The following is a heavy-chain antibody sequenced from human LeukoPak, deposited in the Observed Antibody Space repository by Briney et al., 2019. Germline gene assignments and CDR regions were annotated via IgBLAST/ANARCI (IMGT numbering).Heavy chain of an antibody. D-gene: IGHD2-15*01. CDR1: GGSTSSYY. Sequence: SETLSLTCTVSGGSTSSYYWSWIRQPPGKGLEWIGYVYYSGNTNYNPSLKSRVTISVDTSKNQFSPNLRSVTAADTAVYYCARVGSGHFDYWGQGTLVTVSS. J-gene: IGHJ4*02. V-gene: IGHV4-59*01. CDR3: ARVGSGHFDY. CDR2: VYYSGNT.